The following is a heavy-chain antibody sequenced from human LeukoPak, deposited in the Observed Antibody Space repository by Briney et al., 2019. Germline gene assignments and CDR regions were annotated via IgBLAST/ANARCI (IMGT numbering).Heavy chain of an antibody. CDR2: INWNGGST. J-gene: IGHJ4*02. Sequence: GGSLRLSCAASGFTFDDYGMSWVRQAPGKGLEWVSGINWNGGSTGYADSVKGRFTISRDNAKNSLYLQMNSLRAEDTAVYYCAKDLDSLRANPGYWGQGTLVTVSS. V-gene: IGHV3-20*04. CDR1: GFTFDDYG. D-gene: IGHD1-1*01. CDR3: AKDLDSLRANPGY.